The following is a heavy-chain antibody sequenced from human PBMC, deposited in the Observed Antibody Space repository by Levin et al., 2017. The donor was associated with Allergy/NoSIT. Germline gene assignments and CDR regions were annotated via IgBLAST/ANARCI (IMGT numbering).Heavy chain of an antibody. CDR1: GGSISSSSYY. CDR3: ASGEDGGAFDI. V-gene: IGHV4-39*01. J-gene: IGHJ3*02. CDR2: IYYSGST. D-gene: IGHD3-10*01. Sequence: SETLSLTCTVSGGSISSSSYYWGWIRQPPGKGLEWIGSIYYSGSTYYNPSLKSRVTISVDTSKNQFSLKLSSVTAADTAVYYCASGEDGGAFDIWGQGTMVTVSS.